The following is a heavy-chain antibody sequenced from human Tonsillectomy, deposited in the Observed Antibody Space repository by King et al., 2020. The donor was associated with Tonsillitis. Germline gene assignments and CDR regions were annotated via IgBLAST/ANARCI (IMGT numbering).Heavy chain of an antibody. CDR3: ARDIDPYYYGSSSYDEAFDI. CDR1: GYSFTDYY. J-gene: IGHJ3*02. CDR2: INPNSGGT. D-gene: IGHD3-22*01. Sequence: VQLVQSGAEVKKPGASVKVSCKASGYSFTDYYIHWVRQAPGQGLEWMGWINPNSGGTKYAQKFQGRVTMTRDMSISTAYMELRRLRSDDTAVYYCARDIDPYYYGSSSYDEAFDIWGQGTMVTVSS. V-gene: IGHV1-2*02.